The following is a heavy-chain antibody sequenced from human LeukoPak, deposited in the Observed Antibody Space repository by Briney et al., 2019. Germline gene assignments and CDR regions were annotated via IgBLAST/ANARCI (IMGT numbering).Heavy chain of an antibody. J-gene: IGHJ4*02. V-gene: IGHV3-11*04. Sequence: PGGSLRLSCAASGFTFSDYYMSWIRQAPGKGLEWVSYVSSSGSTIYYADSVKGRFTISRDNSKNTLYLQMNSLRAEDTAVYYCARGSPYFYGTDLDYWGQGTLVTVSS. CDR3: ARGSPYFYGTDLDY. CDR2: VSSSGSTI. D-gene: IGHD3-10*01. CDR1: GFTFSDYY.